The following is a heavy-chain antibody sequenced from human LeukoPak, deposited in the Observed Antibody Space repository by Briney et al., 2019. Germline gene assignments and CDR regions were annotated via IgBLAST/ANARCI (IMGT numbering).Heavy chain of an antibody. Sequence: GSSVKVSCKASGATFSSYAISWVRQAPGQGLEWMGRIIPILGIADNAQKFQGRVTITADKSTSTAYMELSSLRSENTAVYYCARFALRYFDSPGDYWGQGTLVTVSS. CDR3: ARFALRYFDSPGDY. D-gene: IGHD3-9*01. V-gene: IGHV1-69*04. CDR1: GATFSSYA. J-gene: IGHJ4*02. CDR2: IIPILGIA.